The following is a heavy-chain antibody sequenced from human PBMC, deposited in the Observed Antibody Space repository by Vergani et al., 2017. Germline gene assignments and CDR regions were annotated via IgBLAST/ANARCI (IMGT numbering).Heavy chain of an antibody. CDR2: IQFDGSNK. CDR3: AKHFRGWGIDY. Sequence: QVQLVESGGGVVQRGGSLRLSCATSGFTLSNYDMQWIRQGPGKGLEFVSFIQFDGSNKYYAESVKGRFTLSRDFSKNTLYLQRNSLRTDDTATYYCAKHFRGWGIDYWGQGTQVIVSS. J-gene: IGHJ4*02. D-gene: IGHD3-16*01. V-gene: IGHV3-30*02. CDR1: GFTLSNYD.